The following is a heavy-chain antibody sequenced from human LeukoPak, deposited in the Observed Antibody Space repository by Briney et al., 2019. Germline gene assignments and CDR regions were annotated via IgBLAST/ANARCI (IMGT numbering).Heavy chain of an antibody. CDR3: ASPNPYYYDSSGSSGAFDI. J-gene: IGHJ3*02. D-gene: IGHD3-22*01. Sequence: GGSLRLSCAASGFTFSSYWMHWVRQAPGKGLVWVSRINSDGSSTSYADSVKGRFTISRDNAKNTLYLQMNSLRAEDTAVYYCASPNPYYYDSSGSSGAFDIWGQGTMVTVSS. CDR2: INSDGSST. V-gene: IGHV3-74*01. CDR1: GFTFSSYW.